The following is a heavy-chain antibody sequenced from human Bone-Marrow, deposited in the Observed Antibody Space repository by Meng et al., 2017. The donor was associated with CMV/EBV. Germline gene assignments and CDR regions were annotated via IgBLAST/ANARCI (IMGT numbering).Heavy chain of an antibody. V-gene: IGHV5-51*01. J-gene: IGHJ4*02. CDR1: GYTFTSHC. Sequence: KVSCKASGYTFTSHCIGWVRQMPGKGLEWMGIIDPGDSVARYSPSFQGQVTISVDKSIATAYLQWRSLKASDTAMYYCARAFDYIWGSYRNDFDYWGQGTLVTVSS. CDR3: ARAFDYIWGSYRNDFDY. D-gene: IGHD3-16*02. CDR2: IDPGDSVA.